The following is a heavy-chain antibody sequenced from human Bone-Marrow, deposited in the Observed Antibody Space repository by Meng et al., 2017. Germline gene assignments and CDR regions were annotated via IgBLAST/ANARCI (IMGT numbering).Heavy chain of an antibody. Sequence: GSLRLSCAVYGGSFSGYYWSWIRQPPGKGLEWIGEINHSGSTNYNPSLKSRGTISVDTSKNQFSLKLSSVTAADTAVYYCASRDESRGFDPWGQGTLVTVSS. D-gene: IGHD5-24*01. CDR1: GGSFSGYY. CDR2: INHSGST. J-gene: IGHJ5*02. CDR3: ASRDESRGFDP. V-gene: IGHV4-34*01.